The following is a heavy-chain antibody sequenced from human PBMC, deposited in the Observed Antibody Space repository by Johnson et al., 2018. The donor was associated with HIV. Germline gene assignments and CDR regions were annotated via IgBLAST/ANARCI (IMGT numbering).Heavy chain of an antibody. CDR2: ISYDGDNE. D-gene: IGHD1-26*01. V-gene: IGHV3-30*04. CDR3: ARGGYSGSYWGPGAFDI. CDR1: GFTFSSYA. J-gene: IGHJ3*02. Sequence: QVQLVESGGGVVQPGRSLRLSCAASGFTFSSYAMHWVRQAPGKGLEWVAVISYDGDNEYYADSVKGRFTISRDNSKNTRYLQMNSLRAEDTAVYYCARGGYSGSYWGPGAFDIWGQGTMVTVSS.